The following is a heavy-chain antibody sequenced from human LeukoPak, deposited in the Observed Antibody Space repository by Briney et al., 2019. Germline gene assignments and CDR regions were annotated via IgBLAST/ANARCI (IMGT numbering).Heavy chain of an antibody. D-gene: IGHD3-3*01. J-gene: IGHJ4*02. CDR3: ARGITIYGVMIIFFDS. CDR1: GYTFTDYY. Sequence: ASVKVSCKASGYTFTDYYLHWVRQAPGHGLEWMGWIKPDGGDTNYAQRLQGRVTMTRDTSISTAYMELTNLSSDDTAVYYCARGITIYGVMIIFFDSWGQGALVTVSS. CDR2: IKPDGGDT. V-gene: IGHV1-2*02.